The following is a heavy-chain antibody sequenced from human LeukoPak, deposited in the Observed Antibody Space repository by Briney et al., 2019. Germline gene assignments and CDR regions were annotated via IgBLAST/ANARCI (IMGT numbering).Heavy chain of an antibody. CDR1: GFTFANYA. J-gene: IGHJ4*02. V-gene: IGHV3-23*01. CDR2: INDGGGIV. Sequence: GGSLRLSCAASGFTFANYAMTWVRQAPGKGLQWVSSINDGGGIVYYADSVKGRFTISRDNSKNTLYLEMSSLRAEDTARYFCAEDPILTGFYNDGRWGQGTLVIVSS. D-gene: IGHD3-9*01. CDR3: AEDPILTGFYNDGR.